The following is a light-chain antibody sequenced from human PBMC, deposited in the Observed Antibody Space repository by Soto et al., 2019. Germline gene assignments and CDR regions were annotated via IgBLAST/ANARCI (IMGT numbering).Light chain of an antibody. V-gene: IGKV1-12*01. Sequence: DIQMTQSPSSVSASVGDRVTIAWRASQGIRSRLAWYQQKPGTPPKLLIYAASTLHSGVPPRFSGSGSGTDFTLTISSLQPEDFATYYCQQANTFPWTFGQGTKVDIK. CDR2: AAS. CDR3: QQANTFPWT. CDR1: QGIRSR. J-gene: IGKJ1*01.